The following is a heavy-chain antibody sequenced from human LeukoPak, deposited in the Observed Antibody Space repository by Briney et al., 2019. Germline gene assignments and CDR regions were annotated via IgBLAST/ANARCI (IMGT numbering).Heavy chain of an antibody. CDR1: GYTFTSYG. CDR2: ISAYNGNT. CDR3: ARDPGGWLQNVLDY. D-gene: IGHD5-24*01. V-gene: IGHV1-18*01. J-gene: IGHJ4*02. Sequence: GASVKVSCKASGYTFTSYGISWVRQAPGQALEWMGWISAYNGNTNYAQKLQGRVTMTTDTSTSTAYMELRSLRSDDTAVYYCARDPGGWLQNVLDYWGQGTLVTVSS.